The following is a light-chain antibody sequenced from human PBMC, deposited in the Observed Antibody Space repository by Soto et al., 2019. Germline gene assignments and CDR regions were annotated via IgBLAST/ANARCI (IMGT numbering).Light chain of an antibody. CDR1: GSNIGTNY. Sequence: QSVLTQPPSASGAPGQRVTISCSGSGSNIGTNYVYWYQQLPGTAPKVLIYKNDQRPSGVPDRFSGSKSGTSASLAISGLWSEDEGNYFCAAWDDSLSSVVFGGGTKLTVL. CDR3: AAWDDSLSSVV. J-gene: IGLJ3*02. V-gene: IGLV1-47*03. CDR2: KND.